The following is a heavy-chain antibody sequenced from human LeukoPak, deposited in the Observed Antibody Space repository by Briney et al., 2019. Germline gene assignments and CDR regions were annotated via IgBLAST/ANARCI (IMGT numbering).Heavy chain of an antibody. CDR3: ARIGSSSWYPNYNWFDP. Sequence: GESLKISCKGSGYSFTSYWIGWVRPMPGKGLEWMGIIYPGDSDTRYSPSFQGQVNISADKSISTAYLQWSSLKASDTAMYYCARIGSSSWYPNYNWFDPWGQGTLVTVSS. D-gene: IGHD6-13*01. V-gene: IGHV5-51*01. CDR1: GYSFTSYW. J-gene: IGHJ5*02. CDR2: IYPGDSDT.